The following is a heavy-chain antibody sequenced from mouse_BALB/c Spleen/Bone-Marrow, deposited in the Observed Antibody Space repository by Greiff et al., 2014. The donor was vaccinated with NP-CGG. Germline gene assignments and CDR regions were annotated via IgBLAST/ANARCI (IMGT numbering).Heavy chain of an antibody. CDR3: ARRITTVVAPYVMDY. CDR1: GYAFSSYW. D-gene: IGHD1-1*01. J-gene: IGHJ4*01. V-gene: IGHV1-80*01. CDR2: IYPGDGDT. Sequence: QVQLQQSGAELVRPGSSVKISCKASGYAFSSYWMNWVKQRPGQGLEWIGQIYPGDGDTNYNGKFKGKATLTADKSSSTAYMQLSSLTSEDSAVYFCARRITTVVAPYVMDYWGQGTSVTVSS.